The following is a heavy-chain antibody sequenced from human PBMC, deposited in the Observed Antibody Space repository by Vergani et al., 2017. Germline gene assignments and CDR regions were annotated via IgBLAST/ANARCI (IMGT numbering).Heavy chain of an antibody. J-gene: IGHJ5*01. D-gene: IGHD1-26*01. CDR3: AHSWNFGRRDWFDS. V-gene: IGHV1-2*02. CDR2: ISPKTGDT. CDR1: ESTFSAYN. Sequence: QVQLMQSGPVMKKPGGSMKVSCQASESTFSAYNIHWVRQAPGKGLQWMGWISPKTGDTDYLQRFQDRVTMTRDASTKTVYLKMTRLTSDDTAIYYCAHSWNFGRRDWFDSWGPGTLVTVSS.